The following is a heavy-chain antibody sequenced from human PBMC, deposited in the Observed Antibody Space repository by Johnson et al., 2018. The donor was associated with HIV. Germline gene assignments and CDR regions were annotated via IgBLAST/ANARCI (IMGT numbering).Heavy chain of an antibody. V-gene: IGHV3-7*01. CDR3: ARVTMIVVVMQAFDI. J-gene: IGHJ3*02. Sequence: MQLVESGGGLVQTGGSLRLTCAASGLTFSTSWMNWVRQAPGRGLEWVANIKHDGSRIQYMDSVKGRFTISRDNSKNTLYLQMNSLRAEDTAVYYCARVTMIVVVMQAFDIWGQGTMVTVSS. CDR2: IKHDGSRI. CDR1: GLTFSTSW. D-gene: IGHD3-22*01.